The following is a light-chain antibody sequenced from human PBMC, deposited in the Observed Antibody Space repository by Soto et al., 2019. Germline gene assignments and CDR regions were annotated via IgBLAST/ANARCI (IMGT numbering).Light chain of an antibody. Sequence: DIVMTQSPLSLPVTPGEPASISCRSSQSLLHSNGYNYLDWYLQKPGQSPQLLIYLGSSRASGVPDRFSGGASGTDFTLKISRVEAEDVGIYYCMQALQTPPTFGQGTKVEIK. CDR3: MQALQTPPT. CDR1: QSLLHSNGYNY. J-gene: IGKJ1*01. V-gene: IGKV2-28*01. CDR2: LGS.